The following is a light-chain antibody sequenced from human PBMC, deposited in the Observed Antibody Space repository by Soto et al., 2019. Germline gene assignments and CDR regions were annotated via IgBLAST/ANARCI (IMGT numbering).Light chain of an antibody. J-gene: IGKJ1*01. CDR1: QSVSSY. CDR3: QQRYNWPPWT. Sequence: EIVLTQSPATLSLSPGERATLSCRASQSVSSYLAWYQQKPGQAPRLLIYDASNRATGIAARFSGSGSGTDFTLTLSSLEPEDFAVYYCQQRYNWPPWTFGQGTKVEIK. CDR2: DAS. V-gene: IGKV3-11*01.